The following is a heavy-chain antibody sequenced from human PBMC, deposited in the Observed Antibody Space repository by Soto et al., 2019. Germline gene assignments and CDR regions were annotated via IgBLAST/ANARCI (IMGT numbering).Heavy chain of an antibody. CDR2: ISYDGSNK. J-gene: IGHJ4*02. CDR3: AKDLSDWNYRTCDY. D-gene: IGHD1-7*01. V-gene: IGHV3-30*18. CDR1: GFTFSSYG. Sequence: QVQLVESGGGVVQPGRSLRLSCAAYGFTFSSYGMHWVRQAPGKGLEWVAVISYDGSNKYYADSVKGRFTISRDNSKNTLYLQMNSLRAEDTAVYYCAKDLSDWNYRTCDYWGQGTLVTVSS.